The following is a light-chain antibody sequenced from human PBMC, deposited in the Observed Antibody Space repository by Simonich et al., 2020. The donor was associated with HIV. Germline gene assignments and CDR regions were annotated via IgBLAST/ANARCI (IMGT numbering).Light chain of an antibody. CDR1: QSLLHSNGHNY. Sequence: DIVMTQSPLSLPVTPGEPASISCRSSQSLLHSNGHNYLDWYLKKAGQSPQLRIYLGSNRASGVPDRFSGSGSGTDFTLKISRVEAEDVGVYYCMQGTHWPLTFGGGTKVEIK. V-gene: IGKV2-28*01. CDR3: MQGTHWPLT. CDR2: LGS. J-gene: IGKJ4*01.